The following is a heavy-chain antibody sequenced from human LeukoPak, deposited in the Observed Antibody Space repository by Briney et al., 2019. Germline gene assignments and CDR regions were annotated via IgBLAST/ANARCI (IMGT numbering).Heavy chain of an antibody. CDR2: IGGSGGST. D-gene: IGHD1-7*01. CDR3: AKKKRELRGFDY. V-gene: IGHV3-23*01. Sequence: GGSLRLSCAASGFTFSSYALSWVRQAPGKGLEWVSVIGGSGGSTYYADSVKGRFTISRDNSKNSLYLQMSSLRAEDTAVYYCAKKKRELRGFDYWGQGTLVTVSS. CDR1: GFTFSSYA. J-gene: IGHJ4*02.